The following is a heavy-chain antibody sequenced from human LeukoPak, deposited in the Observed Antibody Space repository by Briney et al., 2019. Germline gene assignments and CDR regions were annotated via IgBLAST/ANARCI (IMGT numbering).Heavy chain of an antibody. CDR2: IKQDGSEK. CDR3: ARVGGSGSLFSGY. J-gene: IGHJ4*02. V-gene: IGHV3-7*01. D-gene: IGHD3-10*01. Sequence: PGGSLRLSCAASGFTFSSYWMSWVRQAPGKGLEWVANIKQDGSEKYYVDSVKGRFTISRDNAKNSLYLQMNSLRAEDTAVYYCARVGGSGSLFSGYWGQGTLVTVSS. CDR1: GFTFSSYW.